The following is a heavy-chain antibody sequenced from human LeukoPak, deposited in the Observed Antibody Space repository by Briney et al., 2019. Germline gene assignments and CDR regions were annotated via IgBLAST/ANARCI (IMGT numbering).Heavy chain of an antibody. D-gene: IGHD6-19*01. J-gene: IGHJ4*02. Sequence: RSSETLSLTCTGSGGSISSYYWGWHRQPPGKGLEWVGYIYYSGSTNYNPSLQSRFTISVDPSKNQFSLKLSSVTAAHTAVYYCARATYSSGWGISDYWGQGTLVTVSS. CDR3: ARATYSSGWGISDY. V-gene: IGHV4-59*01. CDR2: IYYSGST. CDR1: GGSISSYY.